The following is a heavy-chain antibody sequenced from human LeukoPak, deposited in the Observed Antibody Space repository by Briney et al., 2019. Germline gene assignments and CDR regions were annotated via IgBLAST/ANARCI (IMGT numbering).Heavy chain of an antibody. V-gene: IGHV3-7*01. CDR1: GFTFIRHW. J-gene: IGHJ4*02. CDR3: VRESTYTYAYALDY. Sequence: PGGSLRLSCAASGFTFIRHWISWVRQAPGKGLEWVANIKEDGSEIHYVDSVKGRFTISRDNAENSLYLQMNSLRAEDTAVYYCVRESTYTYAYALDYWGQGTLVT. D-gene: IGHD5-18*01. CDR2: IKEDGSEI.